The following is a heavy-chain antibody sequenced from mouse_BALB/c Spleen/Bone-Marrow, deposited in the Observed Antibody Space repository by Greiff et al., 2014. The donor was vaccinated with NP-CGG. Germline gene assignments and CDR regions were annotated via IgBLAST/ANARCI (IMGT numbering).Heavy chain of an antibody. Sequence: VQLQQSGAELVKPGASVKLSCKASGYTFTSYDINWVRQRPEQGLEWIGWIFPGDGGTKCNEKFKGKATLTTDKSPSTAYMQLNRLTFEDSAVYFCARNYRYAWFAYWGQGTLVTVSA. CDR3: ARNYRYAWFAY. CDR1: GYTFTSYD. D-gene: IGHD2-14*01. J-gene: IGHJ3*01. CDR2: IFPGDGGT. V-gene: IGHV1-85*01.